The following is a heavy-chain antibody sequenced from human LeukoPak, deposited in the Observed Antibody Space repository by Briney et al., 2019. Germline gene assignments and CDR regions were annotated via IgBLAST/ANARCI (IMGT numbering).Heavy chain of an antibody. CDR1: GFTFNTYS. Sequence: GGSLRLSCAASGFTFNTYSMIWVRQAPGKGLEWVSFISSGSSHPFYADSVKGRFTISRDNAKNSLYLQMNSLRAEDTAVYFCAREDFTVTGAFDYWGQGTLVTVSS. D-gene: IGHD4-17*01. V-gene: IGHV3-21*01. CDR2: ISSGSSHP. CDR3: AREDFTVTGAFDY. J-gene: IGHJ4*02.